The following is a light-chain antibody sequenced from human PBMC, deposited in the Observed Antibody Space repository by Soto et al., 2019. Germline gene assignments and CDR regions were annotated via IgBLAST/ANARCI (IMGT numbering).Light chain of an antibody. CDR3: QSYDSTNYGWV. CDR1: SGSIASNY. J-gene: IGLJ3*02. V-gene: IGLV6-57*01. CDR2: EDN. Sequence: NFMLTQAHSGSESPGKTVTISCTRSSGSIASNYVQWHQQRPASSPTTVIYEDNRRPSGVPDRFSASIDSSSNSASLTISGLKTEDEADDYCQSYDSTNYGWVFGGGTKLTVL.